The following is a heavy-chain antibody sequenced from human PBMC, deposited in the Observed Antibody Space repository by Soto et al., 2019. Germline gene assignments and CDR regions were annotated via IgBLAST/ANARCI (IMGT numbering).Heavy chain of an antibody. CDR3: AREDSYGWSGESLDV. V-gene: IGHV4-34*01. Sequence: QVQLQQWGAGLLKASETLSLTCAVVGDSLRGQSWNWIRQSPGKGLEWIGELDQSGGTNYNPSLKSRAIISDDTAKKQFSLTLTSGTAADTAVYYCAREDSYGWSGESLDVWGQGTTVTVSS. D-gene: IGHD6-19*01. CDR1: GDSLRGQS. J-gene: IGHJ6*02. CDR2: LDQSGGT.